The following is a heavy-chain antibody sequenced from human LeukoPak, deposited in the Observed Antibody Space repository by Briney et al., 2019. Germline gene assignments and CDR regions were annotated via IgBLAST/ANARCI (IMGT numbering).Heavy chain of an antibody. J-gene: IGHJ5*02. CDR1: GYTFTSYG. V-gene: IGHV1-18*01. CDR2: ISAYNGNT. Sequence: ASVKVSCKASGYTFTSYGISWVRQAPGQGLEWMGWISAYNGNTNYAQKLQGRVTMTTDTSTSTAYMELRSLRSDDTAVYYCARGIVVVVAASPSRNWFDPWGQGTLVTVSS. CDR3: ARGIVVVVAASPSRNWFDP. D-gene: IGHD2-15*01.